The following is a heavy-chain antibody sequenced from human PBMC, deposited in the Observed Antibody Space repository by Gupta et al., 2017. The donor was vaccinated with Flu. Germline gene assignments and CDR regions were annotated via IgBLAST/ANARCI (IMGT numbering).Heavy chain of an antibody. CDR3: ARERQQLVYYYYGMDV. Sequence: QVQLVAYGGGVVQPGKSLPLSCAASGFTFSNYGMHWVRQAPGKGLEWVAVIWFDGSNKHYADSVKGRFSIFRDNSKNTLYLQMFSLRVEDTAVYYCARERQQLVYYYYGMDVWGQGTTVTVSS. D-gene: IGHD6-13*01. V-gene: IGHV3-33*01. CDR1: GFTFSNYG. CDR2: IWFDGSNK. J-gene: IGHJ6*02.